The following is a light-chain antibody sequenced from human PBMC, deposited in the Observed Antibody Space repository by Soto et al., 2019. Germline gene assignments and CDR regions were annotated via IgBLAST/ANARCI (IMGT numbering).Light chain of an antibody. CDR3: SSYTSSSTLEGV. CDR1: SSDVGGYNY. CDR2: DVS. V-gene: IGLV2-14*01. J-gene: IGLJ1*01. Sequence: SALTQPASVSGSPGQSITISCTGTSSDVGGYNYVSWYQQHPGKAPKVMIYDVSNRPSGVSNRFSGSKSGNTASLTISGLQAEDDTDYYCSSYTSSSTLEGVFGTGTKVT.